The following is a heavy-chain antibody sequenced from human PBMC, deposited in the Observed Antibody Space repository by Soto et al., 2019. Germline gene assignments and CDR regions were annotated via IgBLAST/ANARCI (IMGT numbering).Heavy chain of an antibody. CDR2: ASGSGITT. CDR1: GFTLGNFA. J-gene: IGHJ4*02. Sequence: GGSLRLSCAASGFTLGNFAMSCVRQAPGKGLEWVAVASGSGITTKYAASVKCRFIISKDNSNNTLSLEMHSLRAEDTGVYYCAKGRLRGLNNGNFDFWGQGPLVTVSS. CDR3: AKGRLRGLNNGNFDF. V-gene: IGHV3-23*01. D-gene: IGHD1-20*01.